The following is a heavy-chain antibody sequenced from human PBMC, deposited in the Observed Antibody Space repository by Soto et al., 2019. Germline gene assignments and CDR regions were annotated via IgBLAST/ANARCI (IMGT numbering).Heavy chain of an antibody. J-gene: IGHJ4*02. CDR3: AIANVGPPGGGSWTMPFDF. CDR1: GGSVSDYY. Sequence: QVQLQESGPGLVKPSETLSLTCSVSGGSVSDYYWSWFRQPAGKGLEWIGRIYTGGSTNYNPSLKSRVTLSVDTSKNQFSLRLTSVTAADTAVYYCAIANVGPPGGGSWTMPFDFWGQGTLVTVSS. D-gene: IGHD2-15*01. V-gene: IGHV4-4*07. CDR2: IYTGGST.